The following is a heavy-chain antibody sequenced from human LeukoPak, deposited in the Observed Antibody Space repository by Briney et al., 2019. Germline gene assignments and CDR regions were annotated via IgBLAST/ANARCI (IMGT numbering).Heavy chain of an antibody. J-gene: IGHJ4*02. CDR3: ARDRGNNWNPYYLDD. V-gene: IGHV1-2*06. CDR2: INPNSGAT. D-gene: IGHD1-1*01. CDR1: GYTFTNYY. Sequence: ASVKVSCKASGYTFTNYYVHWVRQAPGQGLEWMGRINPNSGATNYAQNFQGRVTMTRDTSISTAYMELSTLGSDDTAVYYCARDRGNNWNPYYLDDWGQGTLVTVSS.